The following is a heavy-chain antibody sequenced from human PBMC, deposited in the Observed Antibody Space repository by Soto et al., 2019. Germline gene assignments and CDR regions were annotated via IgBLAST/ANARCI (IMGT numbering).Heavy chain of an antibody. Sequence: ASVKVSCKASGGTFSSYAISWVRQAPGQGLEWMGGIIPIFGTANYAQKFQGRVTITADESTSTAYMELSSLRSEDTAVYYCARVVRGSYYYYGMDVWGQGTTVTVSS. CDR2: IIPIFGTA. D-gene: IGHD3-10*01. CDR1: GGTFSSYA. J-gene: IGHJ6*02. CDR3: ARVVRGSYYYYGMDV. V-gene: IGHV1-69*13.